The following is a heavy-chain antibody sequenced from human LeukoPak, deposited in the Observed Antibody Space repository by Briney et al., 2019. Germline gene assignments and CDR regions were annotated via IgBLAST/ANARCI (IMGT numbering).Heavy chain of an antibody. CDR1: GGSISSYY. Sequence: PSETLSLTCTVSGGSISSYYWSWIRQPPGKGLEWIGYTSYSGSTNYNPSLKSRVTISVDTSKHQFSLKLSAVTAADTAVYYCARGPHKFDYWGQGSLVTVSS. CDR3: ARGPHKFDY. V-gene: IGHV4-59*01. CDR2: TSYSGST. J-gene: IGHJ4*02.